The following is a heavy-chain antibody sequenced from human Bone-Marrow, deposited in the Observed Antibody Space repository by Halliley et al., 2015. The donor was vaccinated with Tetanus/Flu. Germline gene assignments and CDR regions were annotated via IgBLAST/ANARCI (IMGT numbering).Heavy chain of an antibody. V-gene: IGHV4-59*01. J-gene: IGHJ3*01. D-gene: IGHD1-26*01. CDR1: GDSINNYY. CDR3: AGASVSVTVVGASDV. CDR2: VYHNEGT. Sequence: SLTCSVSGDSINNYYWNWIRQPPGKGLEWIGYVYHNEGTNYNPSLERRVTISLDTSKSQLSLRLTSVTAADTAVYYCAGASVSVTVVGASDVWGQGTMVTVSS.